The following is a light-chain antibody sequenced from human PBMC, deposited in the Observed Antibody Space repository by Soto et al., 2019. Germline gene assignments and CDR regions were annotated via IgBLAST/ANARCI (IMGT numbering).Light chain of an antibody. CDR3: QQYYSSPLT. J-gene: IGKJ1*01. Sequence: DIVMTQSPDSLAVSMGERATINCKSSQTVLSGSGDQNYLAWYQQKPGQPPTLLIYWASTRESGVPDRFGGSGSGTDFTLTISSLQAEDVAVYYCQQYYSSPLTFGQGTKVEIK. CDR1: QTVLSGSGDQNY. CDR2: WAS. V-gene: IGKV4-1*01.